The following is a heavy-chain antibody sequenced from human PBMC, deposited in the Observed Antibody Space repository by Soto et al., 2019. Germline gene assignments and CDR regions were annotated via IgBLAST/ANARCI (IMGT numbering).Heavy chain of an antibody. D-gene: IGHD3-3*01. CDR2: IIPIFGTA. J-gene: IGHJ4*02. CDR1: GGTFSSYA. Sequence: SVKVSCKASGGTFSSYAISWVRQAPGQGLEWMGGIIPIFGTANYAQKFQGRVTITADKSTSTAYMELSSLRSEDTAVYYCARGLVYDFWSGYLDFDYWGQGSLVTVSS. V-gene: IGHV1-69*06. CDR3: ARGLVYDFWSGYLDFDY.